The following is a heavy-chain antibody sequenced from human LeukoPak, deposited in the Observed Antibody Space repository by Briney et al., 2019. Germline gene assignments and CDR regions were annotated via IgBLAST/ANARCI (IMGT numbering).Heavy chain of an antibody. J-gene: IGHJ4*02. CDR3: TTVGVAVAGTVAY. Sequence: GGSLRLSCAASGLTFRNAWMSWVRQAPGKGLEWVGHIKSKTDGGTTDYAAPVKGRFTISRDDSKNTLYLQMDGLKTEDTAVYSCTTVGVAVAGTVAYWGQGTLVTVSS. CDR1: GLTFRNAW. CDR2: IKSKTDGGTT. D-gene: IGHD6-19*01. V-gene: IGHV3-15*01.